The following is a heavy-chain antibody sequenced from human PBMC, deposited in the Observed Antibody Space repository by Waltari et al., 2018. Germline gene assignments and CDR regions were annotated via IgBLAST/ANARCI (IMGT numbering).Heavy chain of an antibody. Sequence: QVQLQQWGAGLLKPSETLSLTCAVYGGSFSGYYWSWIRQPPGKGLEWIGEINHSVSTNYNPSLKSRVTISVDTSKNQFSLKLSSVTAADTAVYYCARVQLSYYYYYMDVWGKGTTVTVSS. CDR2: INHSVST. CDR1: GGSFSGYY. CDR3: ARVQLSYYYYYMDV. J-gene: IGHJ6*03. D-gene: IGHD1-1*01. V-gene: IGHV4-34*01.